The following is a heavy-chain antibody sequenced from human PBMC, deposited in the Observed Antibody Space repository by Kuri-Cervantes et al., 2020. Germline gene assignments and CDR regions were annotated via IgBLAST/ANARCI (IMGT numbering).Heavy chain of an antibody. CDR1: GFTFSSYS. Sequence: GESLKISCAASGFTFSSYSMNWVRQAPGKGLEWVSSISSSSSYIYYADSVKGRFTISRDNAKNSLYLQMNSLRAEDTAVYYCARDERGYSYGVGGADYWGQGTLVTVSS. CDR2: ISSSSSYI. V-gene: IGHV3-21*01. J-gene: IGHJ4*02. D-gene: IGHD5-18*01. CDR3: ARDERGYSYGVGGADY.